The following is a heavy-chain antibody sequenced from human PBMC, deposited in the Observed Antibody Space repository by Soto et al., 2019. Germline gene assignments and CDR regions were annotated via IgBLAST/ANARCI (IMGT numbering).Heavy chain of an antibody. CDR3: AKGSIEYSASVDN. CDR2: ISARGGSL. D-gene: IGHD5-12*01. Sequence: EVHLLESGGGLVQPGGSLRLSCAASGFSFSSYAMVWVRQAPGKGLEWVSVISARGGSLDLADTVKGRFTISRDNSKNVLSLEMNSLRAEDTATYSCAKGSIEYSASVDNWGQGTLVVVSS. CDR1: GFSFSSYA. V-gene: IGHV3-23*01. J-gene: IGHJ4*02.